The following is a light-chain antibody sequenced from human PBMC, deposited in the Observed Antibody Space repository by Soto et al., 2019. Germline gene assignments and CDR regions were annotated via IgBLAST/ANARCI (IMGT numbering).Light chain of an antibody. Sequence: QSALTQPPSASGTAGQRVTISCSGRGSNIGTNSVNWYQQTPGSAPKLLIYDTHQRPSGVPDRFSASKSGTSASLAISGLQFEDEADYYCAAWDDSLNALLFGGGTKLTVL. J-gene: IGLJ3*02. CDR2: DTH. CDR3: AAWDDSLNALL. CDR1: GSNIGTNS. V-gene: IGLV1-44*01.